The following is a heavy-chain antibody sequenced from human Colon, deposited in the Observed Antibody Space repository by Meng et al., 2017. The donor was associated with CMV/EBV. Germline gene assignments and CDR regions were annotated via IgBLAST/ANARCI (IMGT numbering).Heavy chain of an antibody. J-gene: IGHJ6*02. CDR1: GFTVSSNY. CDR2: IHASGTT. V-gene: IGHV3-53*01. Sequence: GGSLRLSCAASGFTVSSNYMSWVRQAPGKGLEWVSLIHASGTTYYADSVKGRFTISRDDSKNTLYLQMNSLRAEDTAVYYCARKPNYLGMDVWGHGTTVTVSS. CDR3: ARKPNYLGMDV.